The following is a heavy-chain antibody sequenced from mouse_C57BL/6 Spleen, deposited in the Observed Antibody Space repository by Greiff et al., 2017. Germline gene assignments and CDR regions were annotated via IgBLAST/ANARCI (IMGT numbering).Heavy chain of an antibody. CDR3: AGREERRDSNYAMDY. CDR1: GYTFTEYT. D-gene: IGHD2-5*01. V-gene: IGHV1-62-2*01. J-gene: IGHJ4*01. CDR2: LYPGSGSI. Sequence: QVQLQQSGAELVKPGASVKLSCKASGYTFTEYTIPWVKQRTGQGLEWIGWLYPGSGSIKYNEKFKGKATVTADKSSSTVYMELSMLTSEDSAVYCGAGREERRDSNYAMDYWGQGTSVTVST.